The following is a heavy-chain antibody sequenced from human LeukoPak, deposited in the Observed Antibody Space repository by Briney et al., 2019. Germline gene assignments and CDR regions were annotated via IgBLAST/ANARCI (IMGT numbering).Heavy chain of an antibody. D-gene: IGHD6-13*01. CDR2: IYYSGST. CDR1: GGSISSYY. J-gene: IGHJ4*02. CDR3: ARRRACSRPPVD. V-gene: IGHV4-59*08. Sequence: SETLSLTCTVSGGSISSYYWSWIRQPPGKGLEWIEYIYYSGSTNYNPSLKSRVTISVDTSKNQFSLKLSSVTAADTAVYYCARRRACSRPPVDWGQGTLVTVSS.